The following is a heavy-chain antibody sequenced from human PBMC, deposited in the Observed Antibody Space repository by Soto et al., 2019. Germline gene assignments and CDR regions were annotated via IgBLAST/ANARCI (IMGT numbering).Heavy chain of an antibody. J-gene: IGHJ5*02. CDR3: ARGVQTYYDYIWGSYRHGCFDP. CDR2: ISSSSSTI. CDR1: GFTFNSYS. Sequence: GSLRLSCAASGFTFNSYSMNWDRQAPGKGLEWVSYISSSSSTIYYADSVKGRFTISRDNAKNSLYLQMNSLRAEDTAVYYCARGVQTYYDYIWGSYRHGCFDPWGQGTLVTVSS. D-gene: IGHD3-16*02. V-gene: IGHV3-48*01.